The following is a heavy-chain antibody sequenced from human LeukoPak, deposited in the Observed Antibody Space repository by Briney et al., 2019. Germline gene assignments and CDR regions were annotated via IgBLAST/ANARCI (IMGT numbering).Heavy chain of an antibody. Sequence: ASVKVSCKASGGTFSSYAISWVRQAPGQGLECMGRIIPILDIATYAQKFQGRVTITADKSTSTAYLELSSPRSEDTAVYSCARDQGVTDPPPYGLDVWGQGTTVTVSS. CDR3: ARDQGVTDPPPYGLDV. V-gene: IGHV1-69*04. CDR2: IIPILDIA. J-gene: IGHJ6*02. CDR1: GGTFSSYA. D-gene: IGHD3-10*01.